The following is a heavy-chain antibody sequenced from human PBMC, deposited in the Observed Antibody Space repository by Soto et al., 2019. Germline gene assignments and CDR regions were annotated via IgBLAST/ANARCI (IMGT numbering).Heavy chain of an antibody. D-gene: IGHD2-15*01. Sequence: SQPLSLTCAISGYSVSSNSAAWNWLRQSPSRGLEWLGRTYYRSKWYNDYAVSVKSRITINPDTSKNQFSLQLNSVTPEDTAVYAGELAAVPSAHGPRGRDLWG. CDR1: GYSVSSNSAA. V-gene: IGHV6-1*01. CDR2: TYYRSKWYN. J-gene: IGHJ2*01. CDR3: ELAAVPSAHGPRGRDL.